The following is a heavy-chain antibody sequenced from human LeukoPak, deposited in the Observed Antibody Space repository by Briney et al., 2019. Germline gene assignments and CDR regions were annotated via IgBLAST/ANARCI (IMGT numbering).Heavy chain of an antibody. D-gene: IGHD6-19*01. Sequence: PGGSLRLSCAASGFTFSSYAMSWVRQAPGKGLEWVSAISGSGGSTYYADSVKGRFTISRDNSKNTLYLQMNSLRAEDTAVYYCAKPRHIAVAGTGGDYWGQGTLVTVSS. CDR1: GFTFSSYA. CDR2: ISGSGGST. CDR3: AKPRHIAVAGTGGDY. V-gene: IGHV3-23*01. J-gene: IGHJ4*02.